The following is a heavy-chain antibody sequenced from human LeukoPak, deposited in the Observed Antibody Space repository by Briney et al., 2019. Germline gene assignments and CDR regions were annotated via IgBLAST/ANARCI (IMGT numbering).Heavy chain of an antibody. V-gene: IGHV3-30*18. Sequence: PGGSLRLSCAASGFTFSSYGMHRVRQAPGKGLEWVAVISYDGSNKYYADSVKGRFTISRDNSKNTLYLQMNSLRAGDTAVYYCAKGGSGYDSSGYWVADAFDIWGQGTMVTVSS. CDR3: AKGGSGYDSSGYWVADAFDI. J-gene: IGHJ3*02. CDR2: ISYDGSNK. D-gene: IGHD3-22*01. CDR1: GFTFSSYG.